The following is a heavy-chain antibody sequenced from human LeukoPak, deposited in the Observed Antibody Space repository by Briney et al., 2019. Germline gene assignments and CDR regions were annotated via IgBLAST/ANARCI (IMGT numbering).Heavy chain of an antibody. D-gene: IGHD6-19*01. J-gene: IGHJ4*02. CDR3: AKSIPTIAVAVSTRQ. CDR2: ISSSGSYI. CDR1: GFTFSTSS. V-gene: IGHV3-21*01. Sequence: GGSLRLSCAASGFTFSTSSMNWVRQAPGKGLEWVSSISSSGSYIYYADSLKGRFTISRDNSKNTLYLQMNSLRAEDTAVYYCAKSIPTIAVAVSTRQWGQGTLVTVSS.